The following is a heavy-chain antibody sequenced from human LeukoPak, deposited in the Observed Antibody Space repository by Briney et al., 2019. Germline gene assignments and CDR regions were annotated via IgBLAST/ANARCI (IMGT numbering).Heavy chain of an antibody. CDR3: AREPYSGGSCYRGDY. D-gene: IGHD2-15*01. J-gene: IGHJ4*02. V-gene: IGHV3-21*01. Sequence: PGGSLRLSCAASGFTFSSYSMNWVRQAPGKGLEWVSSISSSSSYIKYADSVKGRFTISRDNAKNSLYLQMNSLRAEDTAVYYCAREPYSGGSCYRGDYWGQGTLVTVSS. CDR2: ISSSSSYI. CDR1: GFTFSSYS.